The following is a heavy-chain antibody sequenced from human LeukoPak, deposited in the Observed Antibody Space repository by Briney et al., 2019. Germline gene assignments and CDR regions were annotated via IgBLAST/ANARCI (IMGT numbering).Heavy chain of an antibody. V-gene: IGHV3-74*03. CDR2: VNREGTTT. CDR3: ARDLDWILFDY. CDR1: GFTFNTYW. D-gene: IGHD3-9*01. J-gene: IGHJ4*02. Sequence: GGSLRLSCAASGFTFNTYWMHWVRQAPGKGLVWVARVNREGTTTSYADSVKGRFTISRDNAKNTLYLQMNNLRAEDTAVYYCARDLDWILFDYWGQGTLVTVSS.